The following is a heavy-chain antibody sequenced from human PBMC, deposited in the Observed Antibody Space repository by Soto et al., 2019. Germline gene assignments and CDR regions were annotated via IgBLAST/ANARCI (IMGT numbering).Heavy chain of an antibody. CDR1: GFTFSRYW. Sequence: EVQLVESGGGLVLPGGSLRLSCAASGFTFSRYWMHWVRQAPGKGLVWVSRISSYGSDTHYADSVKGRFTISRDNAKNTLYLQMNSLRADDTAVYYCASNYAYAEGYYWYGIDVWGLGTTITVSS. J-gene: IGHJ6*02. D-gene: IGHD3-16*01. CDR2: ISSYGSDT. CDR3: ASNYAYAEGYYWYGIDV. V-gene: IGHV3-74*01.